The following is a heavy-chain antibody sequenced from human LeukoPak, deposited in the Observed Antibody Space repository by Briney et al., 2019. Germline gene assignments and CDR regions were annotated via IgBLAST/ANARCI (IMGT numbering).Heavy chain of an antibody. CDR2: IYYSGST. CDR1: GGSISSGDYY. D-gene: IGHD3-3*01. CDR3: ARGLDFWSGYDAHYYYYYMDV. Sequence: PSQTLSLTCTVSGGSISSGDYYWSWIRQPPGKGLEWIGYIYYSGSTYYNPSLKSRVTISVDTSKNQFSLKLSSVTAADTAVYYCARGLDFWSGYDAHYYYYYMDVWAKGPRSPSP. V-gene: IGHV4-30-4*08. J-gene: IGHJ6*03.